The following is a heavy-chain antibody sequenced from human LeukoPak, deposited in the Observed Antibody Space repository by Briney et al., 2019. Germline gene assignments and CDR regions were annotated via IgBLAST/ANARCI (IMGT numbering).Heavy chain of an antibody. CDR3: ARESGSGWNFRWFDP. Sequence: TLSLTCAVSGAYIRSGSHIWSWIRQPAGKGLEWIGRVSSSHQTNFNPSLEGRVSISVDASKNQFSLMLTSVTAADTAVYYCARESGSGWNFRWFDPWGQGTLVTVSS. J-gene: IGHJ5*02. V-gene: IGHV4-61*02. CDR1: GAYIRSGSHI. CDR2: VSSSHQT. D-gene: IGHD6-25*01.